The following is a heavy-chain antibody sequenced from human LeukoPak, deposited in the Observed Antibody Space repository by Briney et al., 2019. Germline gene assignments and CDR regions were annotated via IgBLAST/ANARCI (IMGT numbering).Heavy chain of an antibody. D-gene: IGHD5-24*01. CDR2: ISGLGDKT. CDR1: GFTLSSYS. Sequence: PGGSLRLSCAASGFTLSSYSMSWVRQAPGKGVELVSSISGLGDKTYSPDSVQRRFTISRDNSKNTLYLQMHSLRAEDTAVYYCARELPPFDYWGQGTLVTVSS. CDR3: ARELPPFDY. J-gene: IGHJ4*02. V-gene: IGHV3-23*01.